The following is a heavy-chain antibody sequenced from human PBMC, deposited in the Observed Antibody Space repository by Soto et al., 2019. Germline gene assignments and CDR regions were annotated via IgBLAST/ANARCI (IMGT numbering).Heavy chain of an antibody. CDR1: GYTFFTYD. D-gene: IGHD2-15*01. CDR3: ARRNSGGNWLDP. J-gene: IGHJ5*02. Sequence: GASVKVSCKASGYTFFTYDIIWVRQAPGQGLEWMGWISTYSGDTKYAQKFQGRVTMTTDTSTTTAYLELRSLRSDDTAIYYCARRNSGGNWLDPWGQGTLVTVSS. CDR2: ISTYSGDT. V-gene: IGHV1-18*01.